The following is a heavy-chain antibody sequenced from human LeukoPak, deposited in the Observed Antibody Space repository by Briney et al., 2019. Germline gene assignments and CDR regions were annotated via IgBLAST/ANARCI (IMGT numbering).Heavy chain of an antibody. CDR2: ISWDGSST. CDR3: AKDISQRCSGGSCYSDVVFQH. V-gene: IGHV3-43D*04. J-gene: IGHJ1*01. CDR1: GFTFDDYA. D-gene: IGHD2-15*01. Sequence: AGGSLRLSCAASGFTFDDYAMHWVRQAPGKGLEWVSLISWDGSSTYYADSVKGRFTISRDNSRNSLYLQMNSLRAEDTALYYCAKDISQRCSGGSCYSDVVFQHWGQGTLVTVSS.